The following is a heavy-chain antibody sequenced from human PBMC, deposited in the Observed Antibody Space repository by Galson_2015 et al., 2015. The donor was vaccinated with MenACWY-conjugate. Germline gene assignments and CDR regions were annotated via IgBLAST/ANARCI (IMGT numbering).Heavy chain of an antibody. Sequence: SLRLSCAASGFTFDDYAMHWVRHAPGKGLEWVSGISWNSGSIGYADSVKGRFTISRDNAKNSLYLQMNSLRAEDTALYYCAKDMASIVGATTADYYYYGMDVWGQGTTVTVSS. CDR3: AKDMASIVGATTADYYYYGMDV. CDR1: GFTFDDYA. D-gene: IGHD1-26*01. V-gene: IGHV3-9*01. CDR2: ISWNSGSI. J-gene: IGHJ6*02.